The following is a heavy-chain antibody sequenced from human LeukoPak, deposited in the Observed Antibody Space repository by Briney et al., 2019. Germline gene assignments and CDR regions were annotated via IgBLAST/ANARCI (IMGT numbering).Heavy chain of an antibody. CDR3: ARGPYGDYDIDWFDP. J-gene: IGHJ5*02. CDR1: GGSISSYY. V-gene: IGHV4-59*01. Sequence: SETLSLTCTVSGGSISSYYWSWIRQPPGKGLEWIGYIYYSGSTNYNPSPKSRATISVDTSKNQFSLKLSSVTAADTAVYYCARGPYGDYDIDWFDPWGQGTLVTVSS. CDR2: IYYSGST. D-gene: IGHD4-17*01.